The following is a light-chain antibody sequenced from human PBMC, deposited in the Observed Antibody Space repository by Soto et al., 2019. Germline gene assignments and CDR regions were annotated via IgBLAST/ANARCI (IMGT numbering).Light chain of an antibody. CDR2: GAS. CDR3: QQYSDWPKT. CDR1: LSVSSN. J-gene: IGKJ1*01. Sequence: EIVMTQSPATLSVSPGERATLSCWASLSVSSNLAWYQQKPGQAPRLLIYGASNRATDIPARFSGSGSGTEFTLTISSLQSEYVSVYFCQQYSDWPKTFGRGTKVDIK. V-gene: IGKV3-15*01.